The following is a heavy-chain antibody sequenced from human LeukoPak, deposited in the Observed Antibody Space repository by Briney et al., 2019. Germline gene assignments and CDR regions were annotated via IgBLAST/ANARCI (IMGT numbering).Heavy chain of an antibody. CDR3: AKPNDDGLWFGEIFPTGYWNFDL. Sequence: PGGSLRLSCAASGFTFSSHWMHWVRQAPGKGLVWVSRINSDGSETKYADSVKGRFTISRDNSKNTLYLQMNSLRAEDTAVYYCAKPNDDGLWFGEIFPTGYWNFDLWGRGTLVTVSS. J-gene: IGHJ2*01. CDR2: INSDGSET. D-gene: IGHD3-10*01. CDR1: GFTFSSHW. V-gene: IGHV3-74*01.